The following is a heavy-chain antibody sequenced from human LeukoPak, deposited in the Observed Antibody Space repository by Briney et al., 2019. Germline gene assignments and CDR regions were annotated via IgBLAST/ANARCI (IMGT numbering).Heavy chain of an antibody. V-gene: IGHV1-2*02. Sequence: ASVKVSCKASGYTFTGYYMHWVRKAPGQGLEWMGWINPNSGGTNYAQKFQGRVTMTRDTSISTAYMELSRLRSDDTAVYYCATDVREEYYDSSGYYRPPRDYWGQGTLVTVSS. D-gene: IGHD3-22*01. CDR3: ATDVREEYYDSSGYYRPPRDY. CDR2: INPNSGGT. J-gene: IGHJ4*02. CDR1: GYTFTGYY.